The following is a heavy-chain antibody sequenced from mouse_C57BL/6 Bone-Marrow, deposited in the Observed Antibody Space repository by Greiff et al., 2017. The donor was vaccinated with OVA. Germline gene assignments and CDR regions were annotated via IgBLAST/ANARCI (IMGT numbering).Heavy chain of an antibody. CDR1: GYTFTDYY. D-gene: IGHD1-1*01. Sequence: EVQLQQSGPELVKPGASVKISCKASGYTFTDYYMNWVKQSHGKSLEWIGDINPNNGGTSYNQKFKGKATLTVDKSSSTAYMELRSLTSEDSAVYYCARWSTVVAGGGYYFDYWGQGTTLTVSS. V-gene: IGHV1-26*01. CDR3: ARWSTVVAGGGYYFDY. CDR2: INPNNGGT. J-gene: IGHJ2*01.